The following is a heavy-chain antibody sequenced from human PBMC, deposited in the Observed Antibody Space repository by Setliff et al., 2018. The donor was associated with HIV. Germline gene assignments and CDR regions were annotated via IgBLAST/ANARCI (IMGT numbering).Heavy chain of an antibody. CDR3: ARHTIDISLLVVQDPGPFDL. V-gene: IGHV5-51*01. D-gene: IGHD3-3*02. CDR1: GYSFSNHW. J-gene: IGHJ3*01. CDR2: IYPQDSYT. Sequence: PGESLKISCTGSGYSFSNHWIGWVRQMPGRGLEWVAIIYPQDSYTRYSPSFEGQVTISADTSRYTAYLQWRALKASDTAMYYCARHTIDISLLVVQDPGPFDLWGRGTKVTVSS.